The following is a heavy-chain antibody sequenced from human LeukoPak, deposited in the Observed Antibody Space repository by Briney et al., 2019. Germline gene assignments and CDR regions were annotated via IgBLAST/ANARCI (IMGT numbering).Heavy chain of an antibody. CDR3: AGNEAAAGSFDY. V-gene: IGHV1-18*01. CDR1: GYTFTSYG. D-gene: IGHD6-13*01. J-gene: IGHJ4*02. CDR2: ISAYNGNT. Sequence: GASVKVSCKASGYTFTSYGISWVRQAPGQGLEWMGWISAYNGNTNYAQKLQGTVTMTTDTSTSTAYMELRSLRSDDTAVYYCAGNEAAAGSFDYWGQGTLVTVSS.